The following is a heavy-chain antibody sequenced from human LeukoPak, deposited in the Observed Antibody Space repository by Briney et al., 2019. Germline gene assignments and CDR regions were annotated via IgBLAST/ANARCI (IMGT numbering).Heavy chain of an antibody. Sequence: GASVKVSCKASGGTFGSYTISWVRQAPGQGLEWMGRIIPILGIANYAQKFQGRVTITADKSTSTAYMELSSLRSEDTAVYYCASQTSYSSSWYTDYWGQGTLVTVSS. V-gene: IGHV1-69*02. CDR1: GGTFGSYT. CDR3: ASQTSYSSSWYTDY. CDR2: IIPILGIA. D-gene: IGHD6-13*01. J-gene: IGHJ4*02.